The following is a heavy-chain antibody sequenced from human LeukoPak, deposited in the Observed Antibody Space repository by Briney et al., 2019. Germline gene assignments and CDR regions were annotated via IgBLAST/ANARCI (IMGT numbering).Heavy chain of an antibody. V-gene: IGHV4-38-2*02. J-gene: IGHJ5*02. Sequence: PSETLSLTCTVSGYSISSGYYWGWIRQPPGKGLEWIGSIYHSGSTYYNPSLKSRVTISVDTSKDQFSLKLSSVTAADTAVYYCARQTRGPHRWFDPWGQGTLVTVSS. CDR1: GYSISSGYY. CDR3: ARQTRGPHRWFDP. CDR2: IYHSGST.